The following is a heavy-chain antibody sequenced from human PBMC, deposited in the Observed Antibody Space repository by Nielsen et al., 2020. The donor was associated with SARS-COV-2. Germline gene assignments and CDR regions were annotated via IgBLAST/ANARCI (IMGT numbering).Heavy chain of an antibody. CDR3: TTDWLAARHGFDY. Sequence: GGSLRLSCAASGFTFSNAWMSWVRQAPGKGLEWVGRIKSKTDGGTTDYAAPVKGRFTISRDDSKNTLYLQMNSLKTEDTAVYYCTTDWLAARHGFDYWGQGTLVTVSS. CDR2: IKSKTDGGTT. D-gene: IGHD6-6*01. V-gene: IGHV3-15*01. CDR1: GFTFSNAW. J-gene: IGHJ4*02.